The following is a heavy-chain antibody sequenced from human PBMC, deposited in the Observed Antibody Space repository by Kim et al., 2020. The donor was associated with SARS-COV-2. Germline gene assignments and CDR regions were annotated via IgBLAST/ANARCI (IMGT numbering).Heavy chain of an antibody. J-gene: IGHJ4*02. Sequence: YYAASVKGRFTISRDNAKNSLYLQMNSLRAEDTAVYYCARGHDYSNPPAYWGQGTLVTVSS. V-gene: IGHV3-21*01. CDR3: ARGHDYSNPPAY. D-gene: IGHD4-4*01.